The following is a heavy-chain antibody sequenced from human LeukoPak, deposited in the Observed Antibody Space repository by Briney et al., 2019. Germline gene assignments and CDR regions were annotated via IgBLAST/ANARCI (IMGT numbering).Heavy chain of an antibody. D-gene: IGHD3-16*01. V-gene: IGHV3-23*01. CDR1: GFTFSSYG. Sequence: GGTLRLSCAASGFTFSSYGMSWVRQAPGKGLEWVSDISGSGGSTYYADSVKGRFTISRDNSKNSLYLQMNSLRAEDTAVYYCARDRLSVDAFDIWGQGTMVTVSS. J-gene: IGHJ3*02. CDR2: ISGSGGST. CDR3: ARDRLSVDAFDI.